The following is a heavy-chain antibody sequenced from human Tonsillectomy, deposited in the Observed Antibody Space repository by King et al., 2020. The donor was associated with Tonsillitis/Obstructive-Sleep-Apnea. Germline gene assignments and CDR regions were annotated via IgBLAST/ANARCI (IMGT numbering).Heavy chain of an antibody. CDR1: GGSISSYY. CDR3: ARSITGTSGAY. Sequence: QVQLQESGPGLVKPSETLSLTCTVSGGSISSYYWSWLRQSPGKGLEWIGYVYYSGRTTYNPSLKSRVTISVDMSKNQFSLKLNSVTATDTAVYYCARSITGTSGAYWGQGTLVTVSS. V-gene: IGHV4-59*01. D-gene: IGHD1-20*01. CDR2: VYYSGRT. J-gene: IGHJ4*02.